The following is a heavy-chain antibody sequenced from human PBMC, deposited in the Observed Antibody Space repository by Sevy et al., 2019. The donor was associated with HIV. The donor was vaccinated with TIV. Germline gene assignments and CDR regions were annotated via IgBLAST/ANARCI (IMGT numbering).Heavy chain of an antibody. CDR1: GYTFTSYG. Sequence: ASVKVSCEASGYTFTSYGISWVRQAPGQGLEWMGWISAYTGSTHYAQKLQGRVIMTTDTSTSTAYLELRSLRSDDTALYYCARDSESSAWDAFDIWGQGTMVTVSS. V-gene: IGHV1-18*01. D-gene: IGHD6-19*01. J-gene: IGHJ3*02. CDR3: ARDSESSAWDAFDI. CDR2: ISAYTGST.